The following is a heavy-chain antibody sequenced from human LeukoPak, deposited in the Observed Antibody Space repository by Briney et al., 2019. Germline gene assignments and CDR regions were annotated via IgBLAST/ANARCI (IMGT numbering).Heavy chain of an antibody. D-gene: IGHD3-16*01. J-gene: IGHJ1*01. CDR2: ISGSGGST. V-gene: IGHV3-23*01. CDR1: GFTFSSYT. Sequence: GGSLRLSCAASGFTFSSYTMSWVRQAPGKGLEWVSAISGSGGSTYYADSVKGRFIISRDNSKNTLYLQMNSLRAGDTAVYYCAKDDAWGRFYHWGQGTLVTVSS. CDR3: AKDDAWGRFYH.